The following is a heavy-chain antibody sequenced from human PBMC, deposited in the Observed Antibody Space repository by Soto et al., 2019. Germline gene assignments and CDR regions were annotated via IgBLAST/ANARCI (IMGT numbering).Heavy chain of an antibody. CDR1: GFTFDDYA. CDR3: AKDLGPSGRLFEY. D-gene: IGHD5-12*01. CDR2: ISWNSGSI. V-gene: IGHV3-9*01. Sequence: GGSLRLSCAASGFTFDDYAMHWVRQAPGKGLEWVSGISWNSGSIGYADSVKGRFTISRDNAKNSLFLQMNSLRPEDTAFYYCAKDLGPSGRLFEYWGQATLVTAPQ. J-gene: IGHJ4*02.